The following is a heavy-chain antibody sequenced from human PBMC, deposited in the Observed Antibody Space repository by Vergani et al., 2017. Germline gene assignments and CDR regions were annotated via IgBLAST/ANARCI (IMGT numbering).Heavy chain of an antibody. J-gene: IGHJ6*02. CDR2: LKSTFDRGTT. V-gene: IGHV3-15*07. CDR1: GFSFRNAW. D-gene: IGHD2-21*01. Sequence: EVQLVESGGGIVKPGGSLRLSCVASGFSFRNAWMNWVRRTPGKGLEWVGRLKSTFDRGTTDYAAAVKGRFTISRDDSKNTLFLQMNGLKTEDIGVYYCTTDTVYCGDGSCYWLRDHHYYGMDVWGQGTTVTVSS. CDR3: TTDTVYCGDGSCYWLRDHHYYGMDV.